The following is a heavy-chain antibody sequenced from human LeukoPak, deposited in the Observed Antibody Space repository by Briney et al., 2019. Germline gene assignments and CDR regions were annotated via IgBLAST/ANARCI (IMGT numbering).Heavy chain of an antibody. Sequence: PSETXSLTXAVXXGXXXGYYWSWIRQPPGKGLEWIGEINHSGSTNYNPSLKSRVTISVDTSKNQFSLKLSSVTAADTAVYYCARGGVVVAAIDYWGQGTLVTVSS. CDR1: XGXXXGYY. J-gene: IGHJ4*02. V-gene: IGHV4-34*01. D-gene: IGHD2-15*01. CDR2: INHSGST. CDR3: ARGGVVVAAIDY.